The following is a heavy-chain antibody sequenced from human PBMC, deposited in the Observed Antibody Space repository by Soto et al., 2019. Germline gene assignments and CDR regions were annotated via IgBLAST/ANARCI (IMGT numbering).Heavy chain of an antibody. CDR2: IYYSGST. D-gene: IGHD2-15*01. J-gene: IGHJ4*02. Sequence: SETLSLTCTVSGISVSTSDYYCGWVRQPPGKGLAWIGHIYYSGSTFYNPSLRSRVTLSVDTSKNQFSLRLNSVTVADTAVYFCAGFVVPASRNSDFDYWGQGTLVTVSS. CDR1: GISVSTSDYY. CDR3: AGFVVPASRNSDFDY. V-gene: IGHV4-39*01.